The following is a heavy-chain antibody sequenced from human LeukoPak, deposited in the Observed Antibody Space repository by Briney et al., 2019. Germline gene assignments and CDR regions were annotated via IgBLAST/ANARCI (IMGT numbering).Heavy chain of an antibody. J-gene: IGHJ4*02. Sequence: PGGSLRLSCAASGITFTNYAISWVRQAPTKGLEWVSTISGVGGGSAYYADSVKGRFTISRDYSKNTLYLQMNSLRAEDTAVYYCATIQYQLPPARWPSIYWGQGTLVTVSS. V-gene: IGHV3-23*01. CDR2: ISGVGGGSA. CDR1: GITFTNYA. D-gene: IGHD5-24*01. CDR3: ATIQYQLPPARWPSIY.